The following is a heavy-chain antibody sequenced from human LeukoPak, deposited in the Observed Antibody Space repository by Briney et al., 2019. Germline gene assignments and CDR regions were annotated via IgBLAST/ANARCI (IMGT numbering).Heavy chain of an antibody. CDR1: GYTFTGYY. Sequence: GASVKVSCKASGYTFTGYYMHRVRQAPGQGLEWMGRINPNSGGTNYAQKFQGRVTMTRDTSISTAYMELSRLRSDDTAVYYCARDQSSSSWYYFDYWGQGTLVTVSS. J-gene: IGHJ4*02. CDR2: INPNSGGT. CDR3: ARDQSSSSWYYFDY. D-gene: IGHD6-13*01. V-gene: IGHV1-2*06.